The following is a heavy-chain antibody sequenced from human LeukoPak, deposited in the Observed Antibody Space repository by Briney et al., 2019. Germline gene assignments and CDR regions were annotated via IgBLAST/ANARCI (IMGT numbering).Heavy chain of an antibody. CDR1: GYTFTGYY. Sequence: ASVKVSCTASGYTFTGYYMHWVRQAPGQGLEWMGWINPNSGGTNYAQKFQGRVTMTRDTSISTAYMELSRLRSDDTAVYYCARVGPISWEVLSSWFDPWGQGTLVTVSS. CDR3: ARVGPISWEVLSSWFDP. D-gene: IGHD1-26*01. J-gene: IGHJ5*02. CDR2: INPNSGGT. V-gene: IGHV1-2*02.